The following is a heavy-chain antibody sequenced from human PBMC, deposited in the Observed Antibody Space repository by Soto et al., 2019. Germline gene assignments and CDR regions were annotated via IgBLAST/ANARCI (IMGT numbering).Heavy chain of an antibody. CDR3: ARDRGNYAPNY. D-gene: IGHD1-7*01. CDR1: GYTFTSYG. J-gene: IGHJ4*02. Sequence: QVQLVQSGAEVKKPGASVKVSCKASGYTFTSYGISWVRQAPGQGLEWMGWISANNGNTNYVQKLQGRVTMTTDTSTSPAYLERRSPKSDDTALYYCARDRGNYAPNYLGQGTLVTLSS. V-gene: IGHV1-18*01. CDR2: ISANNGNT.